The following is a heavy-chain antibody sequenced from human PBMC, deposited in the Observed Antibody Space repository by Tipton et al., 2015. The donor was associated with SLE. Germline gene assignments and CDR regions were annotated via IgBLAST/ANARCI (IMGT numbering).Heavy chain of an antibody. J-gene: IGHJ6*02. CDR3: LRSPNYYYGMDV. CDR1: GFTFSSYG. CDR2: IWYDGSNK. V-gene: IGHV3-33*08. Sequence: SLRLSCAASGFTFSSYGMHWVRQAPGKGLEWVAVIWYDGSNKYYADSVKGRFTISGDNSKNTLYLQMNSLRAEDTAVYYCLRSPNYYYGMDVWGQGTTVTVS.